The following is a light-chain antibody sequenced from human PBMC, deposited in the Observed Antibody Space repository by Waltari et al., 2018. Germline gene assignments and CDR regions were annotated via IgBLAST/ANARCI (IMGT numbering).Light chain of an antibody. V-gene: IGKV3-20*01. CDR1: HSVSSNN. J-gene: IGKJ1*01. CDR3: QQYANSPRT. Sequence: EIVLTQSPGTLSLSPGDRATISCRASHSVSSNNLAWYQQNPGQAPRLLIYAASSRATGITDRFSGSGSGTDFTLTISRVEPEDFAVYYCQQYANSPRTFGQGTKVEIK. CDR2: AAS.